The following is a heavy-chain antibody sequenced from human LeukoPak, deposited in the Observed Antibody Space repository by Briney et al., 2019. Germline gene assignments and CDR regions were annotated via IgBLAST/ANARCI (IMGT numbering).Heavy chain of an antibody. D-gene: IGHD3-10*01. CDR2: LNHSGST. Sequence: SETLSLTCAVYGGSFSGYYWSWIRQPPGKGLEWIGELNHSGSTNYNPSLKSRVTISVDTSKNQFSLKLSSVTAATTPWYNCARIAGVSMGLDYWGQGNLCTVSS. CDR3: ARIAGVSMGLDY. J-gene: IGHJ4*02. V-gene: IGHV4-34*01. CDR1: GGSFSGYY.